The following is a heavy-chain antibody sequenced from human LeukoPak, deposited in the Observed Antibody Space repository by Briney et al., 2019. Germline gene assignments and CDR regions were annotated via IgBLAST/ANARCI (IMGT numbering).Heavy chain of an antibody. CDR3: ATYHPDTAMLAGMDV. J-gene: IGHJ6*04. CDR2: FDPEDGET. V-gene: IGHV1-24*01. Sequence: ASVTVSCKVSGCTLSELSMHWVRQAPGKGLEWMGGFDPEDGETIYAQKFQGRVTMTEDTSTDTAYMELSSLRSEDTAVYYCATYHPDTAMLAGMDVWGKGTTVTVSS. D-gene: IGHD5-18*01. CDR1: GCTLSELS.